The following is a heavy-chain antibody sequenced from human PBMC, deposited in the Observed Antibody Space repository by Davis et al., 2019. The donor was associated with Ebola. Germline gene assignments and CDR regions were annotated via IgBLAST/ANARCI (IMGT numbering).Heavy chain of an antibody. V-gene: IGHV3-30-3*01. D-gene: IGHD6-19*01. J-gene: IGHJ6*02. CDR1: GFTFSSYA. Sequence: GGSLRLSCAASGFTFSSYAMHWVRQAPGKGLEWVAVISYDGSNKYYADSVKGRFTISRDNSKNTLYLQMNSLRAEDTAVYYCARDVSGWYGDYYYYYGMDVWGQGTTVTVSS. CDR3: ARDVSGWYGDYYYYYGMDV. CDR2: ISYDGSNK.